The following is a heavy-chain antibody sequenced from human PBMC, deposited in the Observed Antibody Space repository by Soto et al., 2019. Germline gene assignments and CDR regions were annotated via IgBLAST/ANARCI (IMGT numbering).Heavy chain of an antibody. V-gene: IGHV4-59*01. D-gene: IGHD2-15*01. J-gene: IGHJ6*04. CDR3: GRFFVVAAPENYYYWGREV. CDR2: IYYSGST. Sequence: KPSETLSLTCTVSGGSISSYYWSWIRQPPGKGLEWIGYIYYSGSTNYNPSLKSRVTISVDTSKNQFSLKLSSVTAADTAVYYCGRFFVVAAPENYYYWGREVGGKGPRAT. CDR1: GGSISSYY.